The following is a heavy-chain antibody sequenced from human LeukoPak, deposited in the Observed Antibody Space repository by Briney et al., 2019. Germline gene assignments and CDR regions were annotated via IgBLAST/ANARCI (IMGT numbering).Heavy chain of an antibody. Sequence: GGSLRLSCAASGLTFSSYWMSWVRQAPGKGLEWVSSISSSSTYIYYADSVKGRFNISRDNAKNSLYLQMNSLRADDTAVYYCARDPSVYYDYWGQGTLVTVSS. J-gene: IGHJ4*02. V-gene: IGHV3-21*01. CDR2: ISSSSTYI. CDR1: GLTFSSYW. CDR3: ARDPSVYYDY. D-gene: IGHD3-22*01.